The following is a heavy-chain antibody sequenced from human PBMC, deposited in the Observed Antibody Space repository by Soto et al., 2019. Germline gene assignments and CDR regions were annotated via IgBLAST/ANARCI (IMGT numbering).Heavy chain of an antibody. Sequence: SETLSLTCAVSGGSISSGGYSWSWIRQPPGKGLEWIGYISHSGSTYYNPSLKSRVTIPVDRSKNQFSLKLSSVAAADTAVYYCARDPMIWGQGTLVTVSS. CDR2: ISHSGST. D-gene: IGHD3-22*01. V-gene: IGHV4-30-2*01. CDR3: ARDPMI. CDR1: GGSISSGGYS. J-gene: IGHJ4*02.